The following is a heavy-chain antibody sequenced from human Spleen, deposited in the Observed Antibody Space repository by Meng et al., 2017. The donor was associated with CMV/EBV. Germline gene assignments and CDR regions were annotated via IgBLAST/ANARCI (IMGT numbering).Heavy chain of an antibody. CDR1: GFTFSSYS. J-gene: IGHJ6*02. D-gene: IGHD2-15*01. CDR3: ARLSQSRPPSYIDFYNGMDV. V-gene: IGHV3-48*04. Sequence: GESLKISCAASGFTFSSYSMNWVRQAPGKGLEWVGFIRTKTYGGTTEYAASVRGRFTISRDNAKNTLFLQMNSLRVGDAAVYFCARLSQSRPPSYIDFYNGMDVWGQGTTVTVSS. CDR2: IRTKTYGGTT.